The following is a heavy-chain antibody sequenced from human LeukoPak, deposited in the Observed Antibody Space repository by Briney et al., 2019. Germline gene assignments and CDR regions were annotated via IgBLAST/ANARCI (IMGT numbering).Heavy chain of an antibody. Sequence: ASETLSLTCTVSGGSISSYYWSWIRQPAGKGLEWIGRIYTSGGTNYNPSLKSRVTMSVDTSKNQFSLKLSSVTAADTAVYYCARDAIYDFWSGSFGYWGQGTLVTVSS. J-gene: IGHJ4*02. CDR3: ARDAIYDFWSGSFGY. D-gene: IGHD3-3*01. V-gene: IGHV4-4*07. CDR1: GGSISSYY. CDR2: IYTSGGT.